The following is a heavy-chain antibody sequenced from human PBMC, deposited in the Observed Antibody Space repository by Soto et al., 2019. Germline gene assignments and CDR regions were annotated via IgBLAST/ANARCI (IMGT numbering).Heavy chain of an antibody. Sequence: GXSVKXSCKASGSTFTSYAMHWVRQAPGQRLECMGWINXGNGNXKYSQKSQARXXITRDKSXXKASMELSSLRSEETAVYYCARIYGILQVNIDYWGQGTLVTVPS. D-gene: IGHD2-15*01. CDR2: INXGNGNX. CDR3: ARIYGILQVNIDY. CDR1: GSTFTSYA. J-gene: IGHJ4*02. V-gene: IGHV1-3*01.